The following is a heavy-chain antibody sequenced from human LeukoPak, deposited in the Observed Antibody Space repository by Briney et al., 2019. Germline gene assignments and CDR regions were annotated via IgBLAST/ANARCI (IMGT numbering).Heavy chain of an antibody. CDR3: ATPSGYSSSWSFDY. V-gene: IGHV1-18*01. Sequence: ASVKVSCKTSGYTFTSYGISWGRQAPGQGLEWMEWISGYNGNTNYAQKLQGRVTMTTDTSKSTAYMELRTLRSDATAVYYCATPSGYSSSWSFDYWGPGTLVTVSS. CDR1: GYTFTSYG. CDR2: ISGYNGNT. D-gene: IGHD6-13*01. J-gene: IGHJ4*02.